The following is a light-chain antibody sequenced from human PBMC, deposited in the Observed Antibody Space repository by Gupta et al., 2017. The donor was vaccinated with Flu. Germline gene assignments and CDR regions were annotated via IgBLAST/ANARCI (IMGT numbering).Light chain of an antibody. CDR1: QSVSSS. Sequence: ETVLTQSPATLSLSPGERVTLSCRASQSVSSSLAWYQQKPGQAPRLLIYDASSRATGTPARFSGSGFGTDFTLTISSLEPEDFAVYYCEQRANWPPLTFGQGTRLEFK. CDR3: EQRANWPPLT. CDR2: DAS. J-gene: IGKJ5*01. V-gene: IGKV3-11*01.